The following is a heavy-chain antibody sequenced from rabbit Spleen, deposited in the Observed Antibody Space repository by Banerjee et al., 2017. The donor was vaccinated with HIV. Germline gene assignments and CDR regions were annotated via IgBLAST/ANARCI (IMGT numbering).Heavy chain of an antibody. CDR1: GFDFSTYY. CDR3: AREEGLYSSAWGAEYFDL. V-gene: IGHV1S7*01. Sequence: QLKESGGGLVQPGGSLTLSCKASGFDFSTYYMRWVRQAPGKGLEWIGYIDPVFGRTYYASWVNGRFTISSHNAQNTLYLQLNSLTAADTATYFCAREEGLYSSAWGAEYFDLWGQGTLVTVS. CDR2: IDPVFGRT. D-gene: IGHD4-1*01. J-gene: IGHJ4*01.